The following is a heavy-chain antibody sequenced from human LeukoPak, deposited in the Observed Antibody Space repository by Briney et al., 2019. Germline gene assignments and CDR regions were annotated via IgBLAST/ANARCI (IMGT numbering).Heavy chain of an antibody. CDR3: ASDEVTGPRIAAAGTRWFDT. D-gene: IGHD6-13*01. CDR2: IYCSGST. Sequence: SETLSLTCTVSGGSISSSTYYWGWIRQPPGKGLEWIGSIYCSGSTYYNLSLKSRVTISVDTSKNQFSLKLSSVTAADTAVYYCASDEVTGPRIAAAGTRWFDTWGQGTLVTVSS. J-gene: IGHJ5*02. CDR1: GGSISSSTYY. V-gene: IGHV4-39*01.